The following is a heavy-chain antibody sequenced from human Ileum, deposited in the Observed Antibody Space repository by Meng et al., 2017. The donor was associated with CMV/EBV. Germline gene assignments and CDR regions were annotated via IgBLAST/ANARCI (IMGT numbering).Heavy chain of an antibody. CDR1: GFNFTDYY. V-gene: IGHV3-11*01. CDR2: ITDSGKTS. Sequence: SLIISCASSGFNFTDYYMNWIRQAPGRRLEWISYITDSGKTSNYADSVKGRFTISRDNAKSSLYLQMDSLGAEDTAVYFCVRGGSFGMNLWGQGTTVTVSS. D-gene: IGHD3-10*01. J-gene: IGHJ6*02. CDR3: VRGGSFGMNL.